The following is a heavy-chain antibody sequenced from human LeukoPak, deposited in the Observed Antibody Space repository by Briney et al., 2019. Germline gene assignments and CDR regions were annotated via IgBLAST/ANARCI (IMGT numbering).Heavy chain of an antibody. V-gene: IGHV3-23*01. CDR3: AKDLLYCSSTSCYSS. D-gene: IGHD2-2*01. J-gene: IGHJ4*02. Sequence: GGSLRLSCAASGFTFSSYAMSWVRQAPGKGLEWVSAIIGSGGSTHYADSVKGRFTISRDNSKNTLYLQMNSLRAEDTAVYYCAKDLLYCSSTSCYSSWGQGTLVTVSS. CDR2: IIGSGGST. CDR1: GFTFSSYA.